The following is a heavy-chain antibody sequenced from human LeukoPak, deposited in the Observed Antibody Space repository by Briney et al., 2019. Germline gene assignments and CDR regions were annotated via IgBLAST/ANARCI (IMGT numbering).Heavy chain of an antibody. D-gene: IGHD6-6*01. CDR1: GYSFTSYD. Sequence: GESLKISCKGSGYSFTSYDINWVRQATGQGLEWMGWMNPNSGNTGYAQKFQGRVTMTRNTSISTAYMKLSSLRSEDTAVYYCARAPFVKYSSSSMRRRYYYYMDVWGKGTTVTVSS. V-gene: IGHV1-8*01. J-gene: IGHJ6*03. CDR2: MNPNSGNT. CDR3: ARAPFVKYSSSSMRRRYYYYMDV.